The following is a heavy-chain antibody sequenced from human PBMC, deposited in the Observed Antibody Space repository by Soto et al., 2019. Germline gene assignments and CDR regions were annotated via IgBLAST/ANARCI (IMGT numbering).Heavy chain of an antibody. CDR2: ISASGGAT. V-gene: IGHV3-23*01. CDR3: QKDAGYSSDSGFDY. J-gene: IGHJ4*02. D-gene: IGHD6-19*01. Sequence: GVSLRLSCAASGFTFANYAMSWVRQAPGMGLEWVSGISASGGATYYADSVKGRFTISRDSSKSTLFLQMNSLRAEDTAVYDCQKDAGYSSDSGFDYWGQGTLVTFSS. CDR1: GFTFANYA.